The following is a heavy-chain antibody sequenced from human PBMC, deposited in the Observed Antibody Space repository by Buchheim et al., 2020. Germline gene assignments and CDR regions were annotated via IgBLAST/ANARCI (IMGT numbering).Heavy chain of an antibody. CDR3: TTDYSDSYYYGMDV. J-gene: IGHJ6*02. D-gene: IGHD2-15*01. Sequence: EVQLVESGGGLVKPGGSLRLSCAASGFTFSNAWMSWVRQAPGKGLEWVGRIKSKNDGGTTDYAAPVKGRFTISRDDSKNTLYLQMNSLKTEDTAVYYCTTDYSDSYYYGMDVWGQGTT. CDR2: IKSKNDGGTT. V-gene: IGHV3-15*01. CDR1: GFTFSNAW.